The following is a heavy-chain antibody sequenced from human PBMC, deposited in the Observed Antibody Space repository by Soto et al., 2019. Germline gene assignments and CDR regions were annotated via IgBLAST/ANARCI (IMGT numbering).Heavy chain of an antibody. J-gene: IGHJ4*01. D-gene: IGHD6-13*01. Sequence: EVQLLESGGGLVQPGGSLRLSCAASGLTFKKFAMNWVRQAPGKGQEWVSSITSGGSTFYVDCVKDWFTSARDNSKDTLYLQMSSLRAEDTAVYYCAKNLLYGTSWYGVSDYWGHVSLVTVSS. CDR2: ITSGGST. CDR3: AKNLLYGTSWYGVSDY. CDR1: GLTFKKFA. V-gene: IGHV3-23*01.